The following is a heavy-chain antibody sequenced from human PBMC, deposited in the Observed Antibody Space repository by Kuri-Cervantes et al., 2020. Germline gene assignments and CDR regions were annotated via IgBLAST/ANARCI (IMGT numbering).Heavy chain of an antibody. V-gene: IGHV4-61*01. CDR2: IYYSGST. CDR3: ARVAGITMIPRDPYYFDY. CDR1: GGSVSSGSYY. Sequence: SETLSLTCTVSGGSVSSGSYYWSWIRQPPGKGLEWIGYIYYSGSTNYNPSLKSRVTISVDTSKNQFSLKLSSVTAADTAVYYCARVAGITMIPRDPYYFDYWGQGTLVTVSS. J-gene: IGHJ4*02. D-gene: IGHD3-22*01.